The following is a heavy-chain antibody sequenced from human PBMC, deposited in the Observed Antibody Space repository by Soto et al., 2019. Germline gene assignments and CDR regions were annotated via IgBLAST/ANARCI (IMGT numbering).Heavy chain of an antibody. J-gene: IGHJ6*02. CDR3: ARDLDYYGSGSHYYYGMGV. CDR1: GGTFSRYA. D-gene: IGHD3-10*01. V-gene: IGHV1-69*01. Sequence: QVQLVQSGAEVKKPGSSVKVSCKASGGTFSRYAFSWVRQAPGQGLAWMGGIVPIYGTRGFAQKFQGRLTITADEPPRTAYMELSSLRSEDTAVYYCARDLDYYGSGSHYYYGMGVWGQGTTVTVSS. CDR2: IVPIYGTR.